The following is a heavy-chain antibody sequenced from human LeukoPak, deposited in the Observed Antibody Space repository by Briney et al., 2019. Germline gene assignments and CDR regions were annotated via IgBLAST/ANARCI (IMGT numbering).Heavy chain of an antibody. CDR3: AREGYYDFWSGYYFPGNHYYGMDV. CDR2: INPSGGST. D-gene: IGHD3-3*01. CDR1: GYTFTSYY. J-gene: IGHJ6*02. Sequence: GASVKVSCKASGYTFTSYYMHWVRQAPGQGLEWMGIINPSGGSTSYAQKFQGRVTMTRDTSTSTVYMELSSLRSEDTAVYYCAREGYYDFWSGYYFPGNHYYGMDVWGQGTTVTVSS. V-gene: IGHV1-46*01.